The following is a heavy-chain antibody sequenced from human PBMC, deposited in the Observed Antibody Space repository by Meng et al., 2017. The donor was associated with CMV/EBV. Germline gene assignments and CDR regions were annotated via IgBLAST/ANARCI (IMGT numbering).Heavy chain of an antibody. CDR3: ARGTYDFWSGYKNYGMDV. D-gene: IGHD3-3*01. J-gene: IGHJ6*02. CDR1: GFTFDDYA. CDR2: ISWDGGST. V-gene: IGHV3-43D*03. Sequence: GGSLRLSCAASGFTFDDYAMHWVRQAPGKGLEWVSLISWDGGSTYYADSVKGRFTISRDNAKNTLYLQMNSLRAEDTAVYYCARGTYDFWSGYKNYGMDVWGQGTTVTVSS.